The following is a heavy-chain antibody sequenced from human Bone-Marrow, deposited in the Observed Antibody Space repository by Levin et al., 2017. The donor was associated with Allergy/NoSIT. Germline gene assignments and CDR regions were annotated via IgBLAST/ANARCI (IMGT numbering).Heavy chain of an antibody. CDR2: IKADGNEK. Sequence: GESLKISCAASGFTFSTFWMHWVRQAPGKGLEWVANIKADGNEKDYADSVEGRFTISRDNAKSSLFLQMNSLRADDTAVYYCARDRHYYDSSLGYWGQGILVTVSS. V-gene: IGHV3-7*01. J-gene: IGHJ4*02. D-gene: IGHD3-22*01. CDR3: ARDRHYYDSSLGY. CDR1: GFTFSTFW.